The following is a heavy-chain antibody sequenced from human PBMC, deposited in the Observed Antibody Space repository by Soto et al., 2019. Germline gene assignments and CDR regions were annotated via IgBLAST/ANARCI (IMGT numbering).Heavy chain of an antibody. CDR2: IWYDGSNK. CDR3: ARGNPLYDFWSGYSSDY. CDR1: GFTFSSYG. V-gene: IGHV3-33*01. J-gene: IGHJ4*02. Sequence: QMQLVESGGGVVQPGRSLRLSCAASGFTFSSYGMHWVRQAPGKGLEWVAVIWYDGSNKYYADSVKGRFTISRDNSKNTLYLQMNSLRAEDTAVYYCARGNPLYDFWSGYSSDYWGQGTLVTVSS. D-gene: IGHD3-3*01.